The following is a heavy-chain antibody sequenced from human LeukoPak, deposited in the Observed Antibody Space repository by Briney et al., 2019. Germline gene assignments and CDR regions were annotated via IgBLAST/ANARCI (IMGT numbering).Heavy chain of an antibody. CDR3: ARGPRRGYSGYDSRYYFDY. D-gene: IGHD5-12*01. J-gene: IGHJ4*02. V-gene: IGHV4-34*01. CDR1: GDSISGYY. CDR2: INHSGST. Sequence: PSETLSLTCTVSGDSISGYYWSWIRQPPGKGLEWIGEINHSGSTNYNPSLKSRVTISVDTSKNQFSLKLSSVTAADTAVYYCARGPRRGYSGYDSRYYFDYWGQGTLVTVSS.